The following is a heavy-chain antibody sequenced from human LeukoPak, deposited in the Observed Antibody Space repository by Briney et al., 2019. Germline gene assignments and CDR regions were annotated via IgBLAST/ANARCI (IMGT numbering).Heavy chain of an antibody. V-gene: IGHV4-34*01. CDR2: INHSGST. Sequence: SETLSLTCAVYGGSFSGYYWSWIRQPPGKGLEWIGEINHSGSTNYNPSLKSRVTISVDTSKNQFSLKLSSVTAADTAVYYCARGRFYQTRYCSSTSCSPNWFDPWGQGTLVTVSS. CDR1: GGSFSGYY. CDR3: ARGRFYQTRYCSSTSCSPNWFDP. D-gene: IGHD2-2*01. J-gene: IGHJ5*02.